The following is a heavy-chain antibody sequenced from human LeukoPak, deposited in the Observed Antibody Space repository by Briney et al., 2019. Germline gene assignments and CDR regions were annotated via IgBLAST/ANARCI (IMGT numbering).Heavy chain of an antibody. CDR3: AKGPSGAYADY. CDR2: IASDHTT. V-gene: IGHV3-48*03. CDR1: GFTVSNYE. Sequence: GGSLRLSCAASGFTVSNYEMNWVRQAPGKGLEWVSFIASDHTTYYADSVKGRFTISRDNAKNSLYLQMNSLRAEDTAVYYCAKGPSGAYADYWGQGTLVTVSS. J-gene: IGHJ4*02. D-gene: IGHD3-10*01.